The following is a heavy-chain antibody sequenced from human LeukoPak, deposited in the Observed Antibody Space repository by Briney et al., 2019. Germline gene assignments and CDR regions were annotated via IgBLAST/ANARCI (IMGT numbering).Heavy chain of an antibody. Sequence: QAGGSLRLSCVASGFTLSSHGMHWVRQAPGKGLEWVALIWYDGTRENYADSVKGRFTISRDLSKNTLNLQMNSLRVDDTAVFYCARDLSFGSLDFRGQGTLVTVSS. J-gene: IGHJ4*02. CDR1: GFTLSSHG. CDR2: IWYDGTRE. V-gene: IGHV3-33*01. CDR3: ARDLSFGSLDF. D-gene: IGHD1-26*01.